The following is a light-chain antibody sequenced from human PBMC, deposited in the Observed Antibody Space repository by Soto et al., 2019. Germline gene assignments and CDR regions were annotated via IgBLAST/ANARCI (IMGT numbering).Light chain of an antibody. CDR2: DAS. Sequence: EIQMTQSPATLSVTVGERATITCRASQSVSSNLAWYQQRPGKAPKLLIYDASIWASGVPSRFSGSGSGTEFTLTISSLQPDDFATYYCEQYTSYPTFGQGTKVDIK. CDR3: EQYTSYPT. V-gene: IGKV1-5*01. J-gene: IGKJ1*01. CDR1: QSVSSN.